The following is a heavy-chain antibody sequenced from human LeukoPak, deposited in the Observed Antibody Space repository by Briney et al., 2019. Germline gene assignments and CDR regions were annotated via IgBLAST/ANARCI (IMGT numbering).Heavy chain of an antibody. D-gene: IGHD2-8*01. J-gene: IGHJ6*02. CDR1: GAAVSSGDYY. CDR3: ARAGNGGDYYYGMDV. V-gene: IGHV4-31*03. Sequence: SQTLSLTCTVSGAAVSSGDYYWSWIRQHPGKGLEWIGYIYYSGSTYYNPSLRSRVTISIDTSKNQFSLKLSSVTAADTAVYYCARAGNGGDYYYGMDVWGQGTTVAVSS. CDR2: IYYSGST.